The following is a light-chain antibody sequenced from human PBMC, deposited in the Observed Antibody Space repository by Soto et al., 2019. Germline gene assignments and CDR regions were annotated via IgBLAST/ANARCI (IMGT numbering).Light chain of an antibody. CDR2: EVT. CDR3: CSHAGDNTYV. J-gene: IGLJ1*01. CDR1: SSDVGGYNY. V-gene: IGLV2-8*01. Sequence: QSVLAQPPSASGSPGQSVTISCTGTSSDVGGYNYVSWYQQHPGKAPKLMIYEVTKRPSGVPDRFSGSKSGNTASQTVSGLQAEDEADYFCCSHAGDNTYVFGTGTKVTVL.